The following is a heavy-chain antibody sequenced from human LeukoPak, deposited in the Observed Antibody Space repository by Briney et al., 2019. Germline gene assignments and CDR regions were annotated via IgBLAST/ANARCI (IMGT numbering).Heavy chain of an antibody. Sequence: PSETLSLTCAVYGGSFSGYYWSWIRQPPGKGLEWIGEINHSGSTNYNPSLKSRVTISVDTSKNRFSLKLSSVTAADTAVYYCARGSSFRYYYGSGSYYWFDPWGQGTLVTVSS. V-gene: IGHV4-34*01. CDR1: GGSFSGYY. D-gene: IGHD3-10*01. CDR3: ARGSSFRYYYGSGSYYWFDP. CDR2: INHSGST. J-gene: IGHJ5*02.